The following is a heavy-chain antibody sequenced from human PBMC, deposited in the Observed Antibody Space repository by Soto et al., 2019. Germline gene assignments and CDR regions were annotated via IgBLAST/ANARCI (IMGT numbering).Heavy chain of an antibody. CDR1: GGSFSGYY. Sequence: SETLSLTCAVYGGSFSGYYWSWILHPPGKGLDWIGEINHSGSTNYNPSLKSRVTISVDTSKNQFSLKLSSVTAADTAMYFCVRTMPSLSWRTAAFYWGQGTLVTVSS. J-gene: IGHJ4*02. V-gene: IGHV4-34*01. D-gene: IGHD6-13*01. CDR2: INHSGST. CDR3: VRTMPSLSWRTAAFY.